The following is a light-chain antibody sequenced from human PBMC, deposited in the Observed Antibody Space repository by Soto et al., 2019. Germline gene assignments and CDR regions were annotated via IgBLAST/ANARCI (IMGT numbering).Light chain of an antibody. V-gene: IGKV1-39*01. CDR3: QQSYSTRLFT. J-gene: IGKJ3*01. CDR2: AAS. Sequence: DIPMTQFPSSLSASVGDRVTITCRASQSISSYLNWYQQKPGKAPKLLIYAASSLQSGVPSRFSGSGSGTDFTLTIGSLQPEDFATYYWQQSYSTRLFTFGPGTKVDIK. CDR1: QSISSY.